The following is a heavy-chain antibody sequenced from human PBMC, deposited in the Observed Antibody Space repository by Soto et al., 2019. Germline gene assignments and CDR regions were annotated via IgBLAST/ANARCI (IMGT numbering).Heavy chain of an antibody. CDR1: GYTFTSHW. Sequence: GESLRISCKGSGYTFTSHWIGWVRQMPGKGLEWMGTIYPDDSDTRYSPSFQGQVTISADRSTSTAYLQWSSLKASDSAMYYCARTSTINRYYGMDVWGQGTTVTVSS. CDR3: ARTSTINRYYGMDV. CDR2: IYPDDSDT. V-gene: IGHV5-51*01. J-gene: IGHJ6*02. D-gene: IGHD5-12*01.